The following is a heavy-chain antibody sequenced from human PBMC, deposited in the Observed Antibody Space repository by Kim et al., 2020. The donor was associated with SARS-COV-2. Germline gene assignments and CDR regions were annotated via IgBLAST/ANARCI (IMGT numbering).Heavy chain of an antibody. CDR2: IKSKTDGGTT. J-gene: IGHJ6*02. V-gene: IGHV3-15*01. CDR1: GFTFSNAW. D-gene: IGHD2-8*02. CDR3: TTAWYYYYYYGMDV. Sequence: GGSLRLSCAASGFTFSNAWMSWVRQAPGKGLEWVGRIKSKTDGGTTDYAAPVKGRFTISRDDSKNTLYLQMNSLKTEDTAVYYCTTAWYYYYYYGMDVWGQGTTVTVSS.